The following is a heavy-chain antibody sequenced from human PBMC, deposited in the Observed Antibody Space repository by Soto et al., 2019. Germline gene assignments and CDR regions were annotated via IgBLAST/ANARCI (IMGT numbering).Heavy chain of an antibody. CDR3: ARDDYDFWSGFGYYYMDV. J-gene: IGHJ6*03. D-gene: IGHD3-3*01. V-gene: IGHV1-18*01. Sequence: QVQLVQSGAEVKKPGASVKVSCKASGYTFTSYGISWVRQAPGQGLDWMGWISAYNGNTNYAQKLQGRVTMTADTSSSTAYMELRCLSTDDTAVYYCARDDYDFWSGFGYYYMDVWGKGTPVTVSS. CDR1: GYTFTSYG. CDR2: ISAYNGNT.